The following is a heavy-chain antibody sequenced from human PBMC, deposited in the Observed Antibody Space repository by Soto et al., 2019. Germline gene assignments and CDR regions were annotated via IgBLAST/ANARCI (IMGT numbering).Heavy chain of an antibody. CDR3: ARGVVVAATPALGYYYMDV. D-gene: IGHD2-15*01. V-gene: IGHV4-34*01. Sequence: SETLSLTCAVYGGSFSGYYWSWIRQPPRKGLEWIGESNHSGSTNYNPSPKSRVTIAVDTSKNQFSLKLSSVTAADTAVYYCARGVVVAATPALGYYYMDVWGKGTTVTVSS. J-gene: IGHJ6*03. CDR2: SNHSGST. CDR1: GGSFSGYY.